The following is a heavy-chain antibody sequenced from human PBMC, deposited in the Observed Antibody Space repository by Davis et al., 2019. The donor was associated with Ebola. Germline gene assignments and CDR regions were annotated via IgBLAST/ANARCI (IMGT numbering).Heavy chain of an antibody. CDR2: IYTGDSDT. V-gene: IGHV5-51*01. Sequence: GGSLRLSCKGSGYSFTSYWIGWVRQMPGKGLEWMGIIYTGDSDTRYSPSFRGQVTISADKSTRTAYLQWGSLKASDTAMYYCASLRRTITGMDDGFDLWGQGTMVTVSS. CDR1: GYSFTSYW. D-gene: IGHD1-20*01. CDR3: ASLRRTITGMDDGFDL. J-gene: IGHJ3*01.